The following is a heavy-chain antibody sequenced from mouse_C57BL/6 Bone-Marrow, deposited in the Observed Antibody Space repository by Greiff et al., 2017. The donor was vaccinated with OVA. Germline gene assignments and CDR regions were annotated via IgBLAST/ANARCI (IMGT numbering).Heavy chain of an antibody. Sequence: EVQGVESGGGLVKPGGSLKLSCAASGFTFSSYAMSWVRQTPEKRLEWVATISDGGSYTYYPDNVKGRFTISRDNAKNNLYLQMSHLKSEDTAMYYCAFYDNWYFDVWGTGTTVTVSS. V-gene: IGHV5-4*01. D-gene: IGHD2-3*01. CDR2: ISDGGSYT. CDR3: AFYDNWYFDV. J-gene: IGHJ1*03. CDR1: GFTFSSYA.